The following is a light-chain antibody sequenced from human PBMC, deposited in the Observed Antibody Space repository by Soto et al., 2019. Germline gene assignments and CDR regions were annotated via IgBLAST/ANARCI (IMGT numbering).Light chain of an antibody. CDR1: SGSVSTNYY. V-gene: IGLV8-61*01. CDR2: STN. Sequence: QTVVTQEPSFSVSPGGTVTLTCGLNSGSVSTNYYPSWYQQTPGQAPRTLIYSTNTRSSGVPDRFSGSILGNKAALTITGAQADDESDYYCVLYMGGGIRVFGGRTKLTVL. J-gene: IGLJ3*02. CDR3: VLYMGGGIRV.